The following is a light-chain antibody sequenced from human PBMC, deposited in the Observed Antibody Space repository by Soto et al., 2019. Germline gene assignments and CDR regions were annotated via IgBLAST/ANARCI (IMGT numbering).Light chain of an antibody. CDR1: QDIRKY. V-gene: IGKV1-39*01. CDR3: QQTYSAPRT. CDR2: AAS. J-gene: IGKJ1*01. Sequence: IQMTQSPSSLSASVGARAPITCQATQDIRKYLNWYQQKPGKAPKLLISAASSLQSGVPSRFSGSGSGTDSTLIISSLQPEDFATYYCQQTYSAPRTFGQGTKVDIK.